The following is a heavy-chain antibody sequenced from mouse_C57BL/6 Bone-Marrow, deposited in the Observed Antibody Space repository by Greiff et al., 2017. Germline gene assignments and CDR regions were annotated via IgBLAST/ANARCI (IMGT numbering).Heavy chain of an antibody. D-gene: IGHD1-1*01. CDR3: ARAYYDGSWFAY. Sequence: DVKLQESGGDLVKPGGSLKLSCAASGFTFSSYGMSWVRQTPEKRLEWVATISSGGSYTKYPDSVKGRFTISRDNAKNTMYLQMSSLKSEDTAMYYCARAYYDGSWFAYWVQGTLVTVTA. J-gene: IGHJ3*01. CDR2: ISSGGSYT. V-gene: IGHV5-6*02. CDR1: GFTFSSYG.